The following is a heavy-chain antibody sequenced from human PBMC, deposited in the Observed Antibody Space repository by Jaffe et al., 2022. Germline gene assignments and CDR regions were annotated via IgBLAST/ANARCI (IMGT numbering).Heavy chain of an antibody. J-gene: IGHJ3*02. CDR3: ARGLYYDFWSDIIRSAFDI. CDR1: GYTFTSYD. V-gene: IGHV1-8*01. Sequence: QVQLVQSGAEVKKPGASVKVSCKASGYTFTSYDINWVRQATGQGLEWMGWMNPNSGNTGYAQKFQGRVTMTRNTSISTAYMELSSLRSEDTAVYYCARGLYYDFWSDIIRSAFDIWGQGTMVTVSS. CDR2: MNPNSGNT. D-gene: IGHD3-3*01.